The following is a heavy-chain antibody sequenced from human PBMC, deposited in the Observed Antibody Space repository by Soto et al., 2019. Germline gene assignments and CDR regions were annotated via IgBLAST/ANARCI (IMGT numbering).Heavy chain of an antibody. CDR1: GGSISRGDYY. Sequence: NPSETLSLTCTVSGGSISRGDYYWSWIRQPPGKGLEWIGYIYYSGSTYYNPSLKSRVTRSVDTSKNQFSLKLSSVTGADTAAYSCARGRYSVTTAYYFYYWGQGTLVTVSS. V-gene: IGHV4-30-4*01. CDR3: ARGRYSVTTAYYFYY. CDR2: IYYSGST. J-gene: IGHJ4*02. D-gene: IGHD4-17*01.